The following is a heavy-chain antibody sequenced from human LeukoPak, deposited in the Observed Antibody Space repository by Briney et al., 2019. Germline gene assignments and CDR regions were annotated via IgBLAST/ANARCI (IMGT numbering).Heavy chain of an antibody. CDR1: GFTFSSYA. CDR2: ISYDGSNK. D-gene: IGHD2-8*02. V-gene: IGHV3-30-3*01. Sequence: GGSLRLSCAASGFTFSSYAMRWVRQAPGKGLEWVAVISYDGSNKYYADSVKGRFTISRDNSKNTLYLQMNSLRAEDTAVYYCARESWGMSFDYWGQGTLVTVSS. CDR3: ARESWGMSFDY. J-gene: IGHJ4*02.